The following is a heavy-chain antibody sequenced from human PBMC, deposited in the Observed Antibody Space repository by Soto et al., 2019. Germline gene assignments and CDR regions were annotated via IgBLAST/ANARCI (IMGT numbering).Heavy chain of an antibody. V-gene: IGHV3-30-3*01. D-gene: IGHD6-6*01. CDR3: ARDGSSGWFDP. Sequence: GGSLRLSCAASGFTFSSYAMHWVRQAPGKGLEWVAVISYDGSNKYYADSVKGRFTISRDNSKNTLYLQMNSLRAEDTAVYYCARDGSSGWFDPWGQGTLVTVSS. CDR2: ISYDGSNK. J-gene: IGHJ5*02. CDR1: GFTFSSYA.